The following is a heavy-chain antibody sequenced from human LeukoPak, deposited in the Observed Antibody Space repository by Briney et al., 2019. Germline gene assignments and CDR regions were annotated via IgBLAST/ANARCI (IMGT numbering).Heavy chain of an antibody. CDR2: LYYSGST. J-gene: IGHJ4*02. D-gene: IGHD4-17*01. CDR3: ARGRYNDYGFDY. CDR1: GGSISSYY. V-gene: IGHV4-59*01. Sequence: SETLSLTCTVSGGSISSYYWSWIGQPPGKELEWIGYLYYSGSTNYNPSFKSRVTMSVDPSKNQVSLNSKSMTAADAAVYFCARGRYNDYGFDYWGQGTLVTVSS.